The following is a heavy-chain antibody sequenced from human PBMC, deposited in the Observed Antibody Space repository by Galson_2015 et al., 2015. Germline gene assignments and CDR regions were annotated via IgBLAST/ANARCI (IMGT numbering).Heavy chain of an antibody. J-gene: IGHJ4*02. CDR3: AHGRSRSSWSSTSYFDY. Sequence: PALVKPTQTLTLTCTFSGFSLSTSGVGVGWIRQPPGKALEWLALIYWDADTRYSPSLKSRLTITTDTSKNQVVLTMTNMDPVDTATYYCAHGRSRSSWSSTSYFDYCGQGTLVTVSS. V-gene: IGHV2-5*02. CDR1: GFSLSTSGVG. D-gene: IGHD6-13*01. CDR2: IYWDADT.